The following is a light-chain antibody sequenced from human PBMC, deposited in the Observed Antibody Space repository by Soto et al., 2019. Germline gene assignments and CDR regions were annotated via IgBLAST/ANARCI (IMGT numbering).Light chain of an antibody. CDR1: QSVSSSY. CDR2: GAS. V-gene: IGKV3-20*01. J-gene: IGKJ1*01. Sequence: EIVLTQSPGTLSLSPGERATLSCRASQSVSSSYLAWYQQKPGQAPRLLIYGASSRAPGIPDRFSGSGSGTDFTLTISRLEPEDFAVYYCQQYDSTSRTVGQGTKVDIK. CDR3: QQYDSTSRT.